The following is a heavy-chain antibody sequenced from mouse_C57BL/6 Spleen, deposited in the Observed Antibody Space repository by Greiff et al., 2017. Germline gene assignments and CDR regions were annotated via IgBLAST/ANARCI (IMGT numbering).Heavy chain of an antibody. Sequence: VQVVESGPGLVQPSQSLSITCTVSGFSFTSYGVHWVRQSPGKGLEWLGVIWRGGSTDYNAAFMSRLSITKDNSKSQVFFKMNRLQADDTAIYYCAKGGYDRYFDVWGTGTTVTVSS. D-gene: IGHD2-2*01. CDR1: GFSFTSYG. V-gene: IGHV2-5*01. CDR2: IWRGGST. J-gene: IGHJ1*03. CDR3: AKGGYDRYFDV.